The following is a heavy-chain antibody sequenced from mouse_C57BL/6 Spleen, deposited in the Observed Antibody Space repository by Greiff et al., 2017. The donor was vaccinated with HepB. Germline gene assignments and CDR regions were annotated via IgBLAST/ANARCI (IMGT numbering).Heavy chain of an antibody. Sequence: EVKLMESGPGLVKPSQTVFLTCTVTGISITTGNYRWSWIRQFPGNKLEWIGYIYYSGTITYNPSLTSRTTITRDTPKNQFFLEMNSLTAEDTATYYCARTGLGYGSSFYYAMDYWGQGTSVTVSS. D-gene: IGHD1-1*01. CDR2: IYYSGTI. CDR3: ARTGLGYGSSFYYAMDY. CDR1: GISITTGNYR. V-gene: IGHV3-5*01. J-gene: IGHJ4*01.